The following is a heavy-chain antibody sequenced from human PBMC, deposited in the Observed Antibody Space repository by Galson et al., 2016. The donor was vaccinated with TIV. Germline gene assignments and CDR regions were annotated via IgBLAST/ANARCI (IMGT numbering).Heavy chain of an antibody. V-gene: IGHV1-8*01. CDR1: RYTFTSYD. CDR3: ARVRSCGGDCYVFDL. D-gene: IGHD2-21*01. CDR2: MNPDSGSR. Sequence: SVKVSCKASRYTFTSYDFHWVRQATGQGLEWMGWMNPDSGSRGYAQSFRDRVTVTRDTSASTIYMELRSLTSEDTAVYYCARVRSCGGDCYVFDLWGQGTMVAVSS. J-gene: IGHJ3*01.